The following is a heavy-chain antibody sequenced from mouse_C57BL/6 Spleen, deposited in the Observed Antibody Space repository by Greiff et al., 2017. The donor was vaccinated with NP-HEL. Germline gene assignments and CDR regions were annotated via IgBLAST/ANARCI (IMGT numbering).Heavy chain of an antibody. V-gene: IGHV1-62-2*01. CDR2: FYPGSGSI. Sequence: QVQLQQSGAELVKPGASVKLSCKASGYTFTEYTIHWVKQRSGQGLEWIGWFYPGSGSIKYNEKFKDKATLTADKSSSTVYMELSRLTSEDSAVYFCARHEDEGSYYYGSSPAWFAYWGQGTLVTVSA. D-gene: IGHD1-1*01. J-gene: IGHJ3*01. CDR1: GYTFTEYT. CDR3: ARHEDEGSYYYGSSPAWFAY.